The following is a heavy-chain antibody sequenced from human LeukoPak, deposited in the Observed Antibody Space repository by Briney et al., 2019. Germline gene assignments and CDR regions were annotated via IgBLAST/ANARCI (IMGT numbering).Heavy chain of an antibody. CDR2: MNPSGGST. CDR3: ARDGSTSWSPLDY. Sequence: ASVKVSCKASGYTFTNHYIHWVRQAPGQGLEWMGIMNPSGGSTNYAQNFQGRVTMTRDTSTSTDYMELSGLTSEDTAVYYCARDGSTSWSPLDYWGQGTLVSVSS. V-gene: IGHV1-46*01. CDR1: GYTFTNHY. D-gene: IGHD1-1*01. J-gene: IGHJ4*02.